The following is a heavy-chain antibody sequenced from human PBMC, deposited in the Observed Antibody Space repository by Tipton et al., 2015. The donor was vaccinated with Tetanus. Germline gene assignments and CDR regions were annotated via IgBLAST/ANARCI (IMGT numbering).Heavy chain of an antibody. CDR1: GGSISSGGYY. J-gene: IGHJ4*02. CDR3: ARDQARGARGWNYFDY. D-gene: IGHD1-26*01. CDR2: IYYSGGT. Sequence: TLSLTCTVSGGSISSGGYYWSWIRQHPGKGLEWIGDIYYSGGTYYNPSLKSRVTISVDTSKNQFSLKLNSVTAADTAVYYCARDQARGARGWNYFDYWGRGTLVTVSS. V-gene: IGHV4-31*03.